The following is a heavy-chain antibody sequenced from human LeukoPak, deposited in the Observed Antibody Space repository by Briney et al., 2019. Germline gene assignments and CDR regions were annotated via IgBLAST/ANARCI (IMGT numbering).Heavy chain of an antibody. CDR1: GFTFSSYG. J-gene: IGHJ4*02. D-gene: IGHD3-22*01. CDR2: IWYDGSNK. CDR3: AKDLLGYDSSGKDVY. Sequence: GGSLRLSCAASGFTFSSYGMHWVRQAPGKGLEWVAVIWYDGSNKYYADSVKGRFTISRDNSKNTLCLQMNSLRAEDTAVYYCAKDLLGYDSSGKDVYWGQGTLVTVSS. V-gene: IGHV3-33*06.